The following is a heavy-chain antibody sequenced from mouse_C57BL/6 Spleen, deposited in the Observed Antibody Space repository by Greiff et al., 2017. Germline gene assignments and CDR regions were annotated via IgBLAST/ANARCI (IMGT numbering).Heavy chain of an antibody. CDR1: GYTFTSYW. CDR3: SSPIYYYGGSYVDY. V-gene: IGHV1-5*01. D-gene: IGHD1-1*01. J-gene: IGHJ2*01. CDR2: IYPGNRDT. Sequence: EVQLQESGTVLARPGASVKMSCKTSGYTFTSYWMHWVKQRPGQGLEWIGAIYPGNRDTSYNQKFKGKAKLTAVTAASTAYMELSSLTNVDSAVYYFSSPIYYYGGSYVDYWGQGTTLTVSS.